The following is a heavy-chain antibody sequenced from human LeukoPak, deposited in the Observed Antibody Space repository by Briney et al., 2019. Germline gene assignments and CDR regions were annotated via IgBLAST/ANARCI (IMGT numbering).Heavy chain of an antibody. CDR3: ARSGGDTTMAQDFDY. D-gene: IGHD5-18*01. J-gene: IGHJ4*02. CDR2: FSYIGST. CDR1: GSSISRYY. Sequence: SETLSLTCTVSGSSISRYYWSWIRKPPGKGLEWIGYFSYIGSTNYNPSLNSRVTISADTSKNQFSLKVSSVTAADTAVYYCARSGGDTTMAQDFDYWGQGTLVTVSS. V-gene: IGHV4-59*01.